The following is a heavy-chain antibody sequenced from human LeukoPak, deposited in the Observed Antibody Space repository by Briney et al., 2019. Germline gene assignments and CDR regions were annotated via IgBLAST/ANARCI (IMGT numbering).Heavy chain of an antibody. CDR2: INLGGST. CDR1: GASFSGHY. CDR3: AREFGDEYSSSSGLGY. Sequence: PSETLSLTCAVCGASFSGHYWSWIRQSPGKGLEWIGEINLGGSTNYNPSLWSRVTISLNTSRNQLSLKLTSVTAADTAVYYCAREFGDEYSSSSGLGYWGQGTLVTVSS. D-gene: IGHD6-6*01. V-gene: IGHV4-34*01. J-gene: IGHJ4*02.